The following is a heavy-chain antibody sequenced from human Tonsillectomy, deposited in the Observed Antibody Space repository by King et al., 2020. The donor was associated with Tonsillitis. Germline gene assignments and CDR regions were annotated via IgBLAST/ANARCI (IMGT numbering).Heavy chain of an antibody. Sequence: VQLQQWGAGLLKPSETLSLTCAVYGGSFSGYYWSWIRQPPGKGLEWIGEINHSGSTNYNPSLKSRVTISVDTSKNQFSLKLSSVTAAHTAVYYCARVPGWYPTPPSDYWGQGTLVTVSS. CDR2: INHSGST. D-gene: IGHD6-19*01. CDR3: ARVPGWYPTPPSDY. CDR1: GGSFSGYY. J-gene: IGHJ4*02. V-gene: IGHV4-34*01.